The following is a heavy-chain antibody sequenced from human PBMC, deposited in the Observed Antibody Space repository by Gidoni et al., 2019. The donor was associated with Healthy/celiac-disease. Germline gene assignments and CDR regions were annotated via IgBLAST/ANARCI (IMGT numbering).Heavy chain of an antibody. Sequence: QVQLVQSGAEVKKPGASVKVSCKASGYTFTSYDINWVRQATGQGLEWMGWMNPNSGNTGYAQKFQGRVTMTRNTSISTAYMELSSLRSEDTAVYYCARLGYSYGYRLLYYYYYGMDVWGQGTTVTVSS. CDR3: ARLGYSYGYRLLYYYYYGMDV. CDR1: GYTFTSYD. J-gene: IGHJ6*02. D-gene: IGHD5-18*01. V-gene: IGHV1-8*01. CDR2: MNPNSGNT.